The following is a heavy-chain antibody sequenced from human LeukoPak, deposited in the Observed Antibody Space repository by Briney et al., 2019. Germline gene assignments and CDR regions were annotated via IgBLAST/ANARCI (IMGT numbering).Heavy chain of an antibody. V-gene: IGHV5-51*01. D-gene: IGHD2-15*01. CDR3: ARRGYCSGGTCFSNAFDI. Sequence: GESLKISCKGSGYRFTNYWIGWVRQMPGKGLEWMGIIYPGDSDTRYSPSFQGQVTISADKSISTAYLQWNSLKASDTAMYYCARRGYCSGGTCFSNAFDIWGQGTMVTVSS. CDR1: GYRFTNYW. CDR2: IYPGDSDT. J-gene: IGHJ3*02.